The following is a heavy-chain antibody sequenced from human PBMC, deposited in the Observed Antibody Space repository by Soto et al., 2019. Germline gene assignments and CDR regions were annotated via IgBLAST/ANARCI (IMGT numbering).Heavy chain of an antibody. Sequence: APMKDSLKGSWYTLTIHCIRLVGPAPRQKLEWMGWITAGNGNTKYSQKFQGRVTITRDTSASTAYMELSSLRSEDTAVYYCARFSPADCSSTSCYASYWGQGTLVTVSS. V-gene: IGHV1-3*01. J-gene: IGHJ4*02. D-gene: IGHD2-2*01. CDR3: ARFSPADCSSTSCYASY. CDR1: WYTLTIHC. CDR2: ITAGNGNT.